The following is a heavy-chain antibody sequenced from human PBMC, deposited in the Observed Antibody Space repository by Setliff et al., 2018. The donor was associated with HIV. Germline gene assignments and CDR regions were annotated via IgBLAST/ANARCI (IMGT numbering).Heavy chain of an antibody. CDR1: GLTLSTYS. J-gene: IGHJ4*02. V-gene: IGHV3-23*05. D-gene: IGHD1-1*01. Sequence: GGSLRLSCAASGLTLSTYSMSWVRQAPGKGLQWVSAIDPTGTYTYYADAVKGRFTISRDNFRNTLSLQMNSLTAEDSAIYYCAKVDDGQCNTFNCRDFDYWGRGALVTVSS. CDR3: AKVDDGQCNTFNCRDFDY. CDR2: IDPTGTYT.